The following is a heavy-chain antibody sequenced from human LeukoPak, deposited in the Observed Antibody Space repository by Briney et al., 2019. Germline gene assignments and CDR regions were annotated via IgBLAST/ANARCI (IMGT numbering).Heavy chain of an antibody. CDR3: ARADITMVRGVINRDAFDI. CDR1: GGSISSHY. J-gene: IGHJ3*02. CDR2: IYYSGST. V-gene: IGHV4-59*11. D-gene: IGHD3-10*01. Sequence: KPSETLSLTCTVSGGSISSHYWSWIRQPPGKGLEWIGYIYYSGSTNYNPSLKSRVTISVDTSKNQFSLKLSSVTAADTAVYYCARADITMVRGVINRDAFDIWGQGTMVTVSS.